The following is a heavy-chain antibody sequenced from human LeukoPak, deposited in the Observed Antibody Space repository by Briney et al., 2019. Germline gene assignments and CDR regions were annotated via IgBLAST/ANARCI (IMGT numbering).Heavy chain of an antibody. CDR1: GFTFDDYG. Sequence: PGGSLRLSCAASGFTFDDYGMSWVRQAPGKGLEWVSAISGSGGSTYYADSVKGRFTISRDNSKNTLYLQMNSLRAEDTAVYYCAKGHSSSWYYFDYWGQGTLVTVSS. CDR2: ISGSGGST. J-gene: IGHJ4*02. D-gene: IGHD6-13*01. V-gene: IGHV3-23*01. CDR3: AKGHSSSWYYFDY.